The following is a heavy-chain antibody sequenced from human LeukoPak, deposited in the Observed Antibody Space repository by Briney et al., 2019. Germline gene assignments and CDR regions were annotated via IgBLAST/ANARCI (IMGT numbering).Heavy chain of an antibody. J-gene: IGHJ4*02. CDR3: ARAIMAAAGNMDYFDY. Sequence: PSETLSLTCTVSGGTVSSGSYYWSWIRQPPGKGLEWIGYIYYSGSTNYNPSLKSRVTISVDTSKNQFSLKLSSVTAADTAVYYCARAIMAAAGNMDYFDYWGRGTLVTVSS. CDR1: GGTVSSGSYY. V-gene: IGHV4-61*01. D-gene: IGHD6-13*01. CDR2: IYYSGST.